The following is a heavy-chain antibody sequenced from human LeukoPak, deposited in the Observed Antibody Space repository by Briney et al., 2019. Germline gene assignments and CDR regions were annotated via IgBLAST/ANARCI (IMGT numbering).Heavy chain of an antibody. CDR2: IYHSGST. V-gene: IGHV4-38-2*01. CDR3: ARHSSGWYRFDY. J-gene: IGHJ4*02. D-gene: IGHD6-19*01. Sequence: SETLPLTCGVSGYYISSGHYWGWIRQPPGKGLEWIGSIYHSGSTYYNPSLKSQVSMSVDTSKNQFSLKLSSVTAADTAVYYCARHSSGWYRFDYWGQGTLVTVSS. CDR1: GYYISSGHY.